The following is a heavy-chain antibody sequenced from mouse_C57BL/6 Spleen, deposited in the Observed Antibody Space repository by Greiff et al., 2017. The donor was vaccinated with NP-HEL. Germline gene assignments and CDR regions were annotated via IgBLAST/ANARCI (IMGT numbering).Heavy chain of an antibody. J-gene: IGHJ4*01. D-gene: IGHD4-1*01. CDR2: IDPETGGT. Sequence: VQLQESGAELVRPGASVTLSCKASGYTFTDYEMHWVKQTPVHGLEWIGAIDPETGGTAYNQKFKGKAILTADQSSSTAYMELRSLTSEGSAVYYCTIRTGTFGAMDYGGQGTSVTVSS. CDR1: GYTFTDYE. CDR3: TIRTGTFGAMDY. V-gene: IGHV1-15*01.